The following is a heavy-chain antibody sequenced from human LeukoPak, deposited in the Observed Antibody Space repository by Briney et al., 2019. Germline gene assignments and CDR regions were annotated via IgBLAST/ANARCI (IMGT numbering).Heavy chain of an antibody. CDR2: ISASVDST. J-gene: IGHJ3*01. CDR3: TKDRDYYGSGSN. V-gene: IGHV3-23*01. CDR1: GFTFDDYT. Sequence: GGSLRLSCAASGFTFDDYTMNWVRQAPGKGLEWVSGISASVDSTYYADSVKGRFTISRDNSKNTLHLQMNSLRAEDTALYYCTKDRDYYGSGSNWGQGTMVTVSS. D-gene: IGHD3-10*01.